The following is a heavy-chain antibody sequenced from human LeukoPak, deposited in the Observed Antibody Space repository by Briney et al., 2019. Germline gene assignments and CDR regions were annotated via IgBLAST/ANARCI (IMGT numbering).Heavy chain of an antibody. J-gene: IGHJ5*02. V-gene: IGHV4-61*01. CDR3: ARGDPVFGAQNWFDP. D-gene: IGHD3-3*01. CDR2: IYYSGST. CDR1: GGSIRSGNYY. Sequence: SETLSLTCTVSGGSIRSGNYYWSWIRQPPGKGLEWIGYIYYSGSTNYNPSLKSRVTISVDTSKNQFSLKLSSVTAADTAVYYCARGDPVFGAQNWFDPWGQGTLVTVSS.